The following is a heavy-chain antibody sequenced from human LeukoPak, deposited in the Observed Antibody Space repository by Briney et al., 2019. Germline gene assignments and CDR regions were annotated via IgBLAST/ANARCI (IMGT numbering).Heavy chain of an antibody. J-gene: IGHJ4*02. CDR1: GFTFSSYS. D-gene: IGHD3-9*01. CDR3: ARDAPLLYYDILTGYTTEFDY. V-gene: IGHV3-21*01. Sequence: GGSLRLSCAASGFTFSSYSMNWVRQAPGKGLEWVSSISSSSSYIYYADPVKGRFTISRDNAKNSLYLQMNSLRAEDTAVYYCARDAPLLYYDILTGYTTEFDYWGQGTLVTVSS. CDR2: ISSSSSYI.